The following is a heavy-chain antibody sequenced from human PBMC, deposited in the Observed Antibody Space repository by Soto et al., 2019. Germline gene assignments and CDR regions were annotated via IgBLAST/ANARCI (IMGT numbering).Heavy chain of an antibody. V-gene: IGHV3-23*01. D-gene: IGHD3-22*01. Sequence: GGSLRLSCAASGFTFSSYAMSWVRQAPGKGLEWVSAISGSGGSTYYADSVKGRFTISRDNSKNTLYLQMNSLRAEDTAVYYCAKDSSYNYDRSGVARPNYYGMDVWGQGTKVTVSS. CDR1: GFTFSSYA. CDR2: ISGSGGST. CDR3: AKDSSYNYDRSGVARPNYYGMDV. J-gene: IGHJ6*02.